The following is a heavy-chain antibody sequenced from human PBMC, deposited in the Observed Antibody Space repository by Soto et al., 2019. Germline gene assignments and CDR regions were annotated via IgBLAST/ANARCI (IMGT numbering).Heavy chain of an antibody. Sequence: SETLSLTCSVSGDSISSTNYYWGWIRQPPGKGLEWVGTVFYSGSTYYSPSLKGRVTISLDKPKNQFSLSLTSVTAADTAVYYCVRHGNVPVRPFYYYGMDVWGQGPTVTLS. J-gene: IGHJ6*02. D-gene: IGHD3-10*01. CDR3: VRHGNVPVRPFYYYGMDV. CDR1: GDSISSTNYY. V-gene: IGHV4-39*01. CDR2: VFYSGST.